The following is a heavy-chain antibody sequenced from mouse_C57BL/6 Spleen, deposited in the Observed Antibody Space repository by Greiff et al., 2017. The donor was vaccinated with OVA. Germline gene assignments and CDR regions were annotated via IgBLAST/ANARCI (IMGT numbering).Heavy chain of an antibody. Sequence: QVHVKQPGAELVRPGTSVKLSCKASGYTFTSYWMHWVKQRPGQGLEWIGVIDPSDSYTNYNQKFKGKATLTVDTSSSTAYMQLSSLTSADSAVYFCSRGRDYDADAMDYWGQGTSVTVSS. CDR2: IDPSDSYT. CDR3: SRGRDYDADAMDY. D-gene: IGHD2-4*01. CDR1: GYTFTSYW. V-gene: IGHV1-59*01. J-gene: IGHJ4*01.